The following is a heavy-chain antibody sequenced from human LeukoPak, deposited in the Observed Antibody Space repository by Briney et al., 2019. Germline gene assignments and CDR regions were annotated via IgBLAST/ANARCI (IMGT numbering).Heavy chain of an antibody. CDR1: GFTFSSYS. J-gene: IGHJ4*02. V-gene: IGHV3-21*01. CDR3: ARGASGSPPYYFDY. Sequence: GGSLRLSCAASGFTFSSYSMNWVRQAPGKGLEWVSSISSSSSYIYYADSVKGRFTISRDNGKNSLYLQMNSLRAEDTAVYYCARGASGSPPYYFDYWGQGILVTVSS. D-gene: IGHD3-10*01. CDR2: ISSSSSYI.